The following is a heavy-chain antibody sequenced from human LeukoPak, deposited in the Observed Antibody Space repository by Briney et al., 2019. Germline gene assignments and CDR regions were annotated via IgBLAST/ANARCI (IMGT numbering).Heavy chain of an antibody. D-gene: IGHD6-19*01. J-gene: IGHJ4*02. V-gene: IGHV3-20*04. CDR3: AGGDRNGWYFYY. Sequence: GGSLRLSCAASGVIFHDHGMSWVRQVPGKGLEWVSGISWDGTSTGYGDSVKGRFTISRDNGKNSLYLQMNSLRAEDTALYYCAGGDRNGWYFYYWGQGTLVTVSS. CDR2: ISWDGTST. CDR1: GVIFHDHG.